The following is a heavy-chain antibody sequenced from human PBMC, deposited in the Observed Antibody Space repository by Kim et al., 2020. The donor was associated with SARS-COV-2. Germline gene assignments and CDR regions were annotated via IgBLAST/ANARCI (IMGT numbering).Heavy chain of an antibody. V-gene: IGHV3-23*01. D-gene: IGHD5-12*01. Sequence: ADSVKGRFTLSREHSKNTLYLQMNRRGVEDTAVYYCAKGAGTPWRFDQWGQGTLVTVSS. CDR3: AKGAGTPWRFDQ. J-gene: IGHJ4*02.